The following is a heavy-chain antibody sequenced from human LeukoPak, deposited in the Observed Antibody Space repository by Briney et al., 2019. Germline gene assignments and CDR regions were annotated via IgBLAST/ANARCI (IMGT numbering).Heavy chain of an antibody. CDR1: GFTFSTYW. CDR2: INSDGSST. J-gene: IGHJ6*04. V-gene: IGHV3-74*01. CDR3: AELGITMIGGV. D-gene: IGHD3-10*02. Sequence: GGSLRLSCAASGFTFSTYWMHWVRQAPGKGLVWVSRINSDGSSTSYADSVKGRFTISRDNAKNTLYLQMNSLRAEDTAVYYCAELGITMIGGVWGKGTTVTISS.